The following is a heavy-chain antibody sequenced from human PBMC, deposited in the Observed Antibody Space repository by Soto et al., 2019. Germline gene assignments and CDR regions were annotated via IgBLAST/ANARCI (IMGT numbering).Heavy chain of an antibody. Sequence: SETLSLTCTVSGGSISSSSYYWGWIRQPPGKGLEWIGSIYYSGSTYYNPSLKSRVTISVDTSKNQFSLKLSSVTAADTAVYYCARLGYCSGGSCYLPYYYYYYMDFWGKGTTVTVSS. CDR3: ARLGYCSGGSCYLPYYYYYYMDF. D-gene: IGHD2-15*01. CDR1: GGSISSSSYY. J-gene: IGHJ6*03. CDR2: IYYSGST. V-gene: IGHV4-39*01.